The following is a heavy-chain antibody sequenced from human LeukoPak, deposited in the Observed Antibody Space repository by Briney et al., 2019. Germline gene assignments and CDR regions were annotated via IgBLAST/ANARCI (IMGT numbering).Heavy chain of an antibody. CDR2: ISGDGDST. Sequence: GGSLRLSCAAPGFTFDDYAMHWVRQAPGKGLEWASLISGDGDSTYYADSVKGRFTISRDNSKDSLYLQMNSLRTEDTALYYCAKIGDKYSYGTSFYGMDVWGQGTTVTVSS. CDR3: AKIGDKYSYGTSFYGMDV. CDR1: GFTFDDYA. J-gene: IGHJ6*02. D-gene: IGHD5-18*01. V-gene: IGHV3-43*02.